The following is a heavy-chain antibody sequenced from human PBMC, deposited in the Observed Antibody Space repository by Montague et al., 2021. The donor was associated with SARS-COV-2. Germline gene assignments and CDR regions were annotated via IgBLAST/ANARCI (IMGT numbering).Heavy chain of an antibody. CDR2: IYYSGST. CDR3: ARWVETYYYYYGMDV. D-gene: IGHD4-23*01. Sequence: SETLSLTCTVSGGSISSSSYYWGWIRQPPGRGPEWIGSIYYSGSTYYNPSLKSRVTISVDTSKNQFSLKLSSVTAADTAVYYCARWVETYYYYYGMDVWGQGTTVTVSS. CDR1: GGSISSSSYY. V-gene: IGHV4-39*01. J-gene: IGHJ6*02.